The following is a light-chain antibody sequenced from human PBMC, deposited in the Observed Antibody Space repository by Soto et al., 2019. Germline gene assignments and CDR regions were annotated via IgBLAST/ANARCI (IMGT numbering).Light chain of an antibody. V-gene: IGKV1-5*01. Sequence: DIQMTQSPSTLSASVGDRVTITCRASQSINSWLAWYQQKSGKAPKLLIYHASNLESGVPSRFSGSGFGTEFALNISSLQPEDFATYYFQHYDNFPHTVGQGAKLEIK. CDR1: QSINSW. J-gene: IGKJ2*01. CDR3: QHYDNFPHT. CDR2: HAS.